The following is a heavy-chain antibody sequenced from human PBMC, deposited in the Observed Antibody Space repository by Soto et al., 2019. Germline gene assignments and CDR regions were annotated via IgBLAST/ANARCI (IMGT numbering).Heavy chain of an antibody. Sequence: PWETLSLTCAVSGGSISSSTYSWNWIRQPPGKGREWIGNIYHSGSTSYNPSLNSRVTISVDRSKNQFSLRMTSVTAVDSAVYYCARDCVGSGSYDYWGQGTLVTVSS. V-gene: IGHV4-30-2*01. D-gene: IGHD1-26*01. J-gene: IGHJ4*02. CDR3: ARDCVGSGSYDY. CDR1: GGSISSSTYS. CDR2: IYHSGST.